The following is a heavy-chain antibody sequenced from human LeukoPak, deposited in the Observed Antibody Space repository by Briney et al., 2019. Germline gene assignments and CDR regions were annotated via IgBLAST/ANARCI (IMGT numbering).Heavy chain of an antibody. CDR2: INPNSGDT. D-gene: IGHD5-24*01. CDR1: GYTFTGYY. J-gene: IGHJ4*02. V-gene: IGHV1-2*02. Sequence: GASVKVSCKTSGYTFTGYYMDWVRQAPGQGLEWVGWINPNSGDTNYAQKFQGRVTMTRDTSISTVYMELSRLRSDDTAVYYCARGDDYNLLYWGQGTLVTVSS. CDR3: ARGDDYNLLY.